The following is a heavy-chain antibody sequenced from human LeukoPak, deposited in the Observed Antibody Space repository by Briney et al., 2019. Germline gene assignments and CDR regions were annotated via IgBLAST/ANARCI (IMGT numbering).Heavy chain of an antibody. D-gene: IGHD2-2*01. V-gene: IGHV4-61*08. CDR3: ARIYCNSTRCFDY. CDR2: IHYSGST. Sequence: PSQTLSLTCTVSGGSISSGDYYWSWIRQPPGKGLEWIGYIHYSGSTNYNPSLTSRVTISVDTSKSQFSLKMTSLTAADTAVYYFARIYCNSTRCFDYWGQGTLVTVSS. CDR1: GGSISSGDYY. J-gene: IGHJ4*02.